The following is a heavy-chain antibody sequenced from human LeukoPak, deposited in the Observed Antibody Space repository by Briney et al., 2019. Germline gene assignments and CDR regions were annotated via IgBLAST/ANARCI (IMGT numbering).Heavy chain of an antibody. CDR1: GFTFSSYW. V-gene: IGHV3-7*01. CDR3: ARYTHTYYDFWSGPGY. CDR2: INQDGSEK. J-gene: IGHJ4*02. D-gene: IGHD3-3*01. Sequence: GGSLRLSCAASGFTFSSYWMSWVRQAPGKGLEWVANINQDGSEKYYVDSVKGRLTISRDNAKNSLYLQMNNLRAEDTAVYYCARYTHTYYDFWSGPGYWGQGTLVTVSS.